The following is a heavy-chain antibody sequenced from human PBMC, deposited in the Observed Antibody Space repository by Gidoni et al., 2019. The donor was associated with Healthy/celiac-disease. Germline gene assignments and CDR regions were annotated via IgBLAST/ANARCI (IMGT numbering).Heavy chain of an antibody. CDR2: INHSGST. CDR3: ASGRIQLWLRDYYYYYGMDV. D-gene: IGHD5-18*01. Sequence: QVQLQQWGAGLLKPSETLSLTCAVYGGSFSGYYWSWIRQPPGKGLEWIGEINHSGSTNYNPSLKSRVTISVDTSKNQFSLKLSSVTAADTAVYYCASGRIQLWLRDYYYYYGMDVWGQGTTVTVSS. CDR1: GGSFSGYY. J-gene: IGHJ6*02. V-gene: IGHV4-34*01.